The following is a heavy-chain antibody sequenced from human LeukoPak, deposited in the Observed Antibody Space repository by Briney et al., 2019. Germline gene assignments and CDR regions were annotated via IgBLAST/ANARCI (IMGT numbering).Heavy chain of an antibody. CDR1: GYTFTSYD. CDR3: ATEDYYDSGSFDP. Sequence: ASVKVSCKASGYTFTSYDINWVRQATGQGLEWMGWMNPNSGDTAYAHKFQGRATITRNTSISTAYMELSSLRSEDTAVYYCATEDYYDSGSFDPWGQGTLVTVSS. J-gene: IGHJ5*02. V-gene: IGHV1-8*03. CDR2: MNPNSGDT. D-gene: IGHD3-22*01.